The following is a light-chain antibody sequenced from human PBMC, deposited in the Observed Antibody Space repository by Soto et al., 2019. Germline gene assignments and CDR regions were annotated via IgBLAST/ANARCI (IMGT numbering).Light chain of an antibody. V-gene: IGLV2-14*01. CDR1: RSDVGGYNY. CDR3: SSYTSSSTLV. Sequence: QSVLTQPASVSGSPGQSITISYTGTRSDVGGYNYVSWYQQHPGKVPKLMIFDFSSRPSGVSNRFSGSKSGNTASLTISGLQAEDEADYYCSSYTSSSTLVFGTRTKVTVL. CDR2: DFS. J-gene: IGLJ1*01.